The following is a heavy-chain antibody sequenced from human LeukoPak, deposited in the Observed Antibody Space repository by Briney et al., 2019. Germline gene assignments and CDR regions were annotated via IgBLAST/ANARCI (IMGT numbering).Heavy chain of an antibody. CDR1: GYTFTSYG. Sequence: ASVKVSCKASGYTFTSYGISWVRRAPGQGLEWMGWISAYNGNTNYAQKLQGRVTMTTDTSTSTAYMELRSLRSDDTAVYYCARDLREYSSGWYPFDYWGQGTLVTVSS. D-gene: IGHD6-19*01. CDR3: ARDLREYSSGWYPFDY. J-gene: IGHJ4*02. V-gene: IGHV1-18*01. CDR2: ISAYNGNT.